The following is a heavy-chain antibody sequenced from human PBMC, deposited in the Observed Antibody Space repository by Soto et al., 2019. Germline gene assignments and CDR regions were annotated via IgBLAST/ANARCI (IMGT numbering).Heavy chain of an antibody. J-gene: IGHJ5*02. CDR1: GGSISSSGYY. CDR3: ARMKNWFDP. Sequence: QVQLQESGPRLVKASETLSLTCIVSGGSISSSGYYWGWIRQPPGKGLEWIGSIYYTGISYFNPSLKSRLTISVDTSKNQFSLKLSSVTAADTAVYYCARMKNWFDPWGQGTPVTVSS. V-gene: IGHV4-39*01. CDR2: IYYTGIS.